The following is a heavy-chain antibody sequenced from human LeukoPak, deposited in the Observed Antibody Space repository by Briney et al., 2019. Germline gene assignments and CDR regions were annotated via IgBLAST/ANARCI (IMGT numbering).Heavy chain of an antibody. V-gene: IGHV3-48*01. D-gene: IGHD3-10*01. CDR1: GFTFTSHW. CDR3: ARDPDYYGSGDAFDI. Sequence: PGGSLRLSCAASGFTFTSHWMSWVRQAPGKGLEWVSYISSSSSTIYYADSVKGRFTISRDNAKNSLYLQMNSLRAEDTAVYYCARDPDYYGSGDAFDIWGQGTMVTVSS. J-gene: IGHJ3*02. CDR2: ISSSSSTI.